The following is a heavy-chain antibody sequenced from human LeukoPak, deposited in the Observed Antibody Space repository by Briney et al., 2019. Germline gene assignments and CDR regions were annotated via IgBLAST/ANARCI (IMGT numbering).Heavy chain of an antibody. D-gene: IGHD6-13*01. V-gene: IGHV1-8*01. CDR1: GYTSTSYD. J-gene: IGHJ5*02. Sequence: GASVKVSCKASGYTSTSYDINWVRQATGQGLEWMGWMNPNSGNTGYAQKFQGRVTMTRNTSISTAYMELSSLRSGDTAVYYCARGQGSSWYVWFDPWGQGTLVTVSS. CDR3: ARGQGSSWYVWFDP. CDR2: MNPNSGNT.